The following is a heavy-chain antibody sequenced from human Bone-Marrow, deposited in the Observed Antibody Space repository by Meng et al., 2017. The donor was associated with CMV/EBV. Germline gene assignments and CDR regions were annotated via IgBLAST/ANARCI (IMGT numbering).Heavy chain of an antibody. CDR2: MFYNGNT. Sequence: SETLSLTCTVSGGSISSSDYYWGWIRQPPGKGLEWIGSMFYNGNTYYNPSLKSRVTISLHTSKKSFSLKLNSVTAADTAVYYCARDARGGMDVWGQGTTVTVSS. CDR3: ARDARGGMDV. CDR1: GGSISSSDYY. D-gene: IGHD5-12*01. J-gene: IGHJ6*02. V-gene: IGHV4-39*07.